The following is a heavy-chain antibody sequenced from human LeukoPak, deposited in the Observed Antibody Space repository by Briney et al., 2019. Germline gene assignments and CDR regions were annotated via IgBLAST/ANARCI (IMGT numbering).Heavy chain of an antibody. CDR2: ISGNGMST. V-gene: IGHV3-23*01. J-gene: IGHJ6*03. Sequence: GALRLSCAEAAFTFTNYSRSGGRQPLGGGGQGGSGISGNGMSTYYARSAKARSTISRDNSKRTLYLHMDSLRADDTAVYYCAKDPSRNYYCHSSMDVWGKGTTVTVSS. CDR3: AKDPSRNYYCHSSMDV. CDR1: AFTFTNYS. D-gene: IGHD1-14*01.